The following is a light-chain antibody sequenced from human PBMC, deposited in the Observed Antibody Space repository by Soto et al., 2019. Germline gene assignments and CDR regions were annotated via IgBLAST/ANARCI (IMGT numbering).Light chain of an antibody. J-gene: IGKJ1*01. CDR3: QQYNSYWT. CDR2: KAS. Sequence: DIQMTQSPSTLSASVGARVTIPCRASQSISSWLAWYQQKPGKAPKLLIYKASSLESGVPSRFSGSGSGTEFTLTISSLQPDDFATYYCQQYNSYWTFGQGTKVDI. CDR1: QSISSW. V-gene: IGKV1-5*03.